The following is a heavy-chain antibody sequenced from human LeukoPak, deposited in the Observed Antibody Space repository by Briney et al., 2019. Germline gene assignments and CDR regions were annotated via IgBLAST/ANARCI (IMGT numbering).Heavy chain of an antibody. CDR1: GYTXTELS. CDR2: FDPEDGET. CDR3: APSWGSSGWYSWFDP. Sequence: ASVKVSCKVSGYTXTELSMHWVRQAPGEGLEWMGGFDPEDGETIYAQKFQGRVTMTEDTSTDTAYMEVSNLRSEDTAVYYCAPSWGSSGWYSWFDPWGQGTLVTVSS. D-gene: IGHD6-19*01. V-gene: IGHV1-24*01. J-gene: IGHJ5*02.